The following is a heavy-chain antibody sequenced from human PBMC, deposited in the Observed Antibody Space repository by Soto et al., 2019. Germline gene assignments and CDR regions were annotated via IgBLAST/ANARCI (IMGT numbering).Heavy chain of an antibody. CDR1: GFSLTTRGRG. Sequence: QITLKESGPTLVKPTQTLTLTCTFSGFSLTTRGRGVGWIRQPPGKALEWLALIYWDGDKRYRRSLKTRLTITKDTSQNQVGLTMTNMDPADTATYYCAHRDEYYDSSGLAYDIWGQGTMVTVSS. CDR2: IYWDGDK. V-gene: IGHV2-5*02. J-gene: IGHJ3*02. CDR3: AHRDEYYDSSGLAYDI. D-gene: IGHD3-22*01.